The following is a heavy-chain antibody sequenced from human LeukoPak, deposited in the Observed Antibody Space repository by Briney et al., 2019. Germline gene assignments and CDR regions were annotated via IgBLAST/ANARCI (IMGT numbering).Heavy chain of an antibody. Sequence: ASVKVSCTASGYTFTSYGISWVRQAPGQGLEWMGWISAYNGNTNYAQKLQGRVTMTTDTSTSTAYMELRSLRSDDTAVYYCARDIVQLAVAGIEGAFDIWGQGTMVTVSS. CDR2: ISAYNGNT. D-gene: IGHD6-19*01. CDR1: GYTFTSYG. CDR3: ARDIVQLAVAGIEGAFDI. V-gene: IGHV1-18*01. J-gene: IGHJ3*02.